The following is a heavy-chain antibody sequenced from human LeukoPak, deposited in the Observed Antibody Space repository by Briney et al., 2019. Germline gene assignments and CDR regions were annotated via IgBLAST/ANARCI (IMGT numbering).Heavy chain of an antibody. Sequence: TSETLSLTCAVSGGSISSGGYSWSWIRQPPGKGLEWIGYIYHSGSTYYDPSLKSRVTISVDTSKNQFSLKLSSVTAADTAVYYCARVRRDYVWGSYRYHYFDYWGQGTLVTVSS. CDR2: IYHSGST. D-gene: IGHD3-16*02. V-gene: IGHV4-30-2*05. CDR3: ARVRRDYVWGSYRYHYFDY. CDR1: GGSISSGGYS. J-gene: IGHJ4*02.